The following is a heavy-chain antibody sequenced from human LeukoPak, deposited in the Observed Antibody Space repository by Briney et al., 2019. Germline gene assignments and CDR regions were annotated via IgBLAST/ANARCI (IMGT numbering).Heavy chain of an antibody. CDR3: ARSSINVLMVFLDY. CDR2: IYYSGST. V-gene: IGHV4-30-4*08. Sequence: SQTLSLTCPVSGGSISSGDYYWSWIRQPPGKGLEWIRYIYYSGSTYYNPSLKSRVTISVDTSKNQFSLKLSSVTAADTAVYYCARSSINVLMVFLDYWGQGTLVTVSS. D-gene: IGHD2-8*01. CDR1: GGSISSGDYY. J-gene: IGHJ4*02.